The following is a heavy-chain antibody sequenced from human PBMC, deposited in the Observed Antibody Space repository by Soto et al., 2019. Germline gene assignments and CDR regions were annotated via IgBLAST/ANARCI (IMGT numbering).Heavy chain of an antibody. D-gene: IGHD6-6*01. J-gene: IGHJ6*02. CDR2: IIPIFGTA. V-gene: IGHV1-69*01. CDR1: GGTFSSYA. Sequence: QVQLVQSGAEVKKPGSSVKVSCKASGGTFSSYAISWARQAPGQGLEWMGGIIPIFGTANYAQKFQGRVTITADESTSTAYMELSSLRSEDTAVYYCARALSSSFHPSYYYYGMDVWGQGTTVTVSS. CDR3: ARALSSSFHPSYYYYGMDV.